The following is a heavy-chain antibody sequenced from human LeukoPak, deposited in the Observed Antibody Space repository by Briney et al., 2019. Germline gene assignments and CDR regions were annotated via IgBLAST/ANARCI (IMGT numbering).Heavy chain of an antibody. CDR2: IIPILDVT. V-gene: IGHV1-69*04. CDR1: GGTFSTYA. J-gene: IGHJ4*02. CDR3: TRGLPRDGLVVIAAANEY. D-gene: IGHD2-2*01. Sequence: ASVKVSCKASGGTFSTYAFGWVRQAPGQGLEWMGRIIPILDVTNYAQKFQGRVTITRDTSISTAYMELSRLTSEDTGVYYCTRGLPRDGLVVIAAANEYWGQGSLVTVSS.